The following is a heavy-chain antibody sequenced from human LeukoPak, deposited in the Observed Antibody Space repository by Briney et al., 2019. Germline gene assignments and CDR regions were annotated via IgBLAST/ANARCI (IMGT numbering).Heavy chain of an antibody. Sequence: SETLSLTCTVSGGSISSYYWSWIRQPAGKGLEWIGRIYTSGSTNYNPSLKSRVTMSVDTPKNQFPLRLSSVTAADTAVYYCARGYDSRGYYEHDAFDIWGQGTMVTVSS. D-gene: IGHD3-22*01. V-gene: IGHV4-4*07. J-gene: IGHJ3*02. CDR2: IYTSGST. CDR3: ARGYDSRGYYEHDAFDI. CDR1: GGSISSYY.